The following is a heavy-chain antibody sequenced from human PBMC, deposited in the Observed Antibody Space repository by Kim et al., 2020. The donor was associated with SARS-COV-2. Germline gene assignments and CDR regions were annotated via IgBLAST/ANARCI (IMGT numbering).Heavy chain of an antibody. D-gene: IGHD2-2*01. CDR3: ASDSYCSSTGCSPRDFDY. CDR1: GYTFTSYA. J-gene: IGHJ4*02. CDR2: INTNTGNP. V-gene: IGHV7-4-1*02. Sequence: ASVKVSCKASGYTFTSYAMNWVRQAPGQGLEWMGWINTNTGNPTYAQGFTGRFVFSLDTSVSTAYLQISSLKAEDTAVYYCASDSYCSSTGCSPRDFDYWGQGTLVTVSS.